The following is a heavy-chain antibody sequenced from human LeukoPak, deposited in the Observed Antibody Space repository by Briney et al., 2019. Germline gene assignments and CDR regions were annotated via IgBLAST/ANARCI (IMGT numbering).Heavy chain of an antibody. Sequence: GGSLRLSSAASGFTFSSYWMSWVRQAPGKGLEWVSAISGSAGTTFYADSVKGRFTISRDNSKNTLYLQVNSLRAADTAVYYCAKVQEMGTILPPFHYWGQGTLVTVSS. CDR2: ISGSAGTT. J-gene: IGHJ4*02. V-gene: IGHV3-23*01. CDR1: GFTFSSYW. D-gene: IGHD5-24*01. CDR3: AKVQEMGTILPPFHY.